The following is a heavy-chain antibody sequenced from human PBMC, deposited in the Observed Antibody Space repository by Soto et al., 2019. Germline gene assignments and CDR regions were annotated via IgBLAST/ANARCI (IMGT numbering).Heavy chain of an antibody. V-gene: IGHV4-59*02. J-gene: IGHJ4*02. CDR1: GGSVSGFF. Sequence: AETLSLTCTVSGGSVSGFFWAWIRQPPGKGLEWIGYIYYTGSTNYNPSLESRVSISVDTSKNQFSLNLNSLTAADTAVYYCAKYYYHSSGYDYFDYWGQGTLVTVSS. CDR2: IYYTGST. CDR3: AKYYYHSSGYDYFDY. D-gene: IGHD3-22*01.